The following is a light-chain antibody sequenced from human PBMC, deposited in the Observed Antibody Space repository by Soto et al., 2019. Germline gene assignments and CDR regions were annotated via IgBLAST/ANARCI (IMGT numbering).Light chain of an antibody. CDR1: QSISTW. V-gene: IGKV1-5*03. CDR3: QQLRSYPST. J-gene: IGKJ4*01. Sequence: DIQMTQSPSTLPASVGDRVTITCRANQSISTWLAWYQQKPGKAPNLLIYKASRLETGVPSRFSGSGSGTDFALTITSLQAEDFATYYCQQLRSYPSTFGGGTKVDIK. CDR2: KAS.